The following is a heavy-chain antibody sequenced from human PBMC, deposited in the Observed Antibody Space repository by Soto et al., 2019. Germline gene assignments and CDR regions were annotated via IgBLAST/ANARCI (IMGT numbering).Heavy chain of an antibody. CDR2: IVVGSGNT. V-gene: IGHV1-58*02. Sequence: QMQLVQSGPEVKKPGTSVKVSCKASGFTFTSSAMQWVRQARGQRLEWIGWIVVGSGNTNYAQKFQERVTITRDMSTSTAYLELSSLRSEDTAVYYCAAESYYDSSGYYPPNFDYWGQGTLVTVSS. J-gene: IGHJ4*02. CDR1: GFTFTSSA. D-gene: IGHD3-22*01. CDR3: AAESYYDSSGYYPPNFDY.